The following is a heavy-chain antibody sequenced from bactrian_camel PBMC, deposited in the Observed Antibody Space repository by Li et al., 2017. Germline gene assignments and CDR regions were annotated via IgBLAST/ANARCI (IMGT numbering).Heavy chain of an antibody. D-gene: IGHD1*01. J-gene: IGHJ4*01. CDR2: IDSDGIA. Sequence: HVQLVESGGGSVQAGGTLRFTSGGHGSSYGDACVRWLRQAPGKEREGVAAIDSDGIASYADSAKGRYTISRDNAKNTLYLQMNSLTPEDTAMYYCAAKAKTWRPYPRPMDGEVFSSYGQGTQVTVSS. V-gene: IGHV3S26*01. CDR1: GSSYGDAC.